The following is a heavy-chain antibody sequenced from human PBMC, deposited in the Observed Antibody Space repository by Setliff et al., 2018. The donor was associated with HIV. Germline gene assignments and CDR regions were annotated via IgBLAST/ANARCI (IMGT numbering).Heavy chain of an antibody. J-gene: IGHJ4*02. D-gene: IGHD3-10*01. CDR2: VYCGDSRT. V-gene: IGHV5-51*01. CDR3: GRYASGSYYFDY. Sequence: GESLKISCKGSGYNFANYWIGWVRQMPGKGLEWMGLVYCGDSRTRYSPSFQGQVTISADKSITTAYLQWSSLKASDTAIYYCGRYASGSYYFDYWGQGTLVTVSS. CDR1: GYNFANYW.